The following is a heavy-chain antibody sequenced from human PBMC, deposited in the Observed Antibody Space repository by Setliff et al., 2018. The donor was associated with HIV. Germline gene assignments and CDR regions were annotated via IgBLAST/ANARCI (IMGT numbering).Heavy chain of an antibody. Sequence: LRLSWAASGLTFSSYAMSWVRQAPGEGLEWVSTINTNSGTTYYRDSVKGRFTISRDNSKNTLYLQMNSLRAEDTALYYCARAPSYCGHDCCSLLDYWGQGTLVTFSS. CDR1: GLTFSSYA. D-gene: IGHD2-21*02. CDR2: INTNSGTT. CDR3: ARAPSYCGHDCCSLLDY. V-gene: IGHV3-23*01. J-gene: IGHJ4*01.